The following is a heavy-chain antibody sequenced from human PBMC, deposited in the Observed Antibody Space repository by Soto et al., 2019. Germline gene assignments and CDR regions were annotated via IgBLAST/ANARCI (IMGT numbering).Heavy chain of an antibody. Sequence: VQLLESGGGLVQPGGSLRLSCAASGFTFSSYAMHWVRQAPGKGLEWVAVISYDGSNKYYADSVKGRFTISRDNSKNTLYLQMNSLRAEDTAVYYCARDVGGSGPSPEYYFDYWGQGTLVTVSS. V-gene: IGHV3-30-3*01. CDR3: ARDVGGSGPSPEYYFDY. CDR1: GFTFSSYA. CDR2: ISYDGSNK. D-gene: IGHD2-15*01. J-gene: IGHJ4*02.